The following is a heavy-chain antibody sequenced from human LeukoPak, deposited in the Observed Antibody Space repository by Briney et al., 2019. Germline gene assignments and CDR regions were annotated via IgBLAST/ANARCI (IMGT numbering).Heavy chain of an antibody. J-gene: IGHJ2*01. CDR1: GGSISSSSYY. Sequence: SETLSLTCTVSGGSISSSSYYWGWVRQPPGKGLEWIGSIYYSGSTYYNPSLKSRVTISVDTSKNQFSLKLSSVTAADTAVYYCARSQGSVVLLWLHWGRGTLVTVSS. D-gene: IGHD3-10*01. V-gene: IGHV4-39*01. CDR3: ARSQGSVVLLWLH. CDR2: IYYSGST.